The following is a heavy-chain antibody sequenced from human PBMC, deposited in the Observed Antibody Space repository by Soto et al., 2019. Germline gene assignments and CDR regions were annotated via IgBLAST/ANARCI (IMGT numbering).Heavy chain of an antibody. CDR1: GYTFTNYW. V-gene: IGHV5-51*01. Sequence: GESLKISCKGFGYTFTNYWFGWVLDMPGKGQEWMGIIYPGDSDTKYNPTFQGQVTISADKSITTTELQWSSLKASDTAIYYCAASIFYYGMDVWGQGTTVTVSS. CDR2: IYPGDSDT. CDR3: AASIFYYGMDV. J-gene: IGHJ6*02.